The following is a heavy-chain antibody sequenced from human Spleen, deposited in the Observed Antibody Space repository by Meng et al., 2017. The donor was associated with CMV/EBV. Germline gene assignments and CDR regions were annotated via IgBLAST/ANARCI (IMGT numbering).Heavy chain of an antibody. CDR2: ISAYNGNT. CDR3: ARGKRNWHFDL. V-gene: IGHV1-18*01. Sequence: SCQASGYTFTSYGIRWVRQAPGQGLEWMGWISAYNGNTNYAQKLQGRVTMTTDTSTSTAYMELRSLRSDDTAVYYCARGKRNWHFDLWGRGTLVTVSS. CDR1: GYTFTSYG. J-gene: IGHJ2*01.